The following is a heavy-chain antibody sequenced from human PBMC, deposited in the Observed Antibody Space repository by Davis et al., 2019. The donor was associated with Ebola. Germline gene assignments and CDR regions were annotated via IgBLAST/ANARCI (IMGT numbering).Heavy chain of an antibody. CDR2: IIPIFCTA. D-gene: IGHD3-3*01. J-gene: IGHJ4*02. V-gene: IGHV1-69*05. CDR1: GGTFSSYA. Sequence: SVKVSCKASGGTFSSYAISWVRQAPGQGLEWMGEIIPIFCTANYAQKFQGRVTITRDTSASTAYMELSSLRSEDTAVYYCARLRRLWSGHYHFDYWGQGTLVTVSS. CDR3: ARLRRLWSGHYHFDY.